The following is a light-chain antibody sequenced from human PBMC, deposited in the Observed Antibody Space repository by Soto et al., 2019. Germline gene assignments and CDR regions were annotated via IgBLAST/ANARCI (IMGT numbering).Light chain of an antibody. J-gene: IGKJ1*01. CDR3: QQRNSYPRT. Sequence: DIQLTQSPSFLSASVGDRVTITCRASQGISSYLAWYQQKPGKAPNLLIYAASTLQSGVPSRFSGSGSGTEFTLTISSLQPEDFATYYCQQRNSYPRTFGQGTKVDIK. V-gene: IGKV1-9*01. CDR1: QGISSY. CDR2: AAS.